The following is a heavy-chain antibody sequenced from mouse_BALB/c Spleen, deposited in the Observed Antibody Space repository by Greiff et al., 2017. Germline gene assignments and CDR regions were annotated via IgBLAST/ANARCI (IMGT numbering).Heavy chain of an antibody. V-gene: IGHV5-9-4*01. Sequence: EVMLVESGGGLVKPGGSLKLSCAASGFTFSSYAMSWVRQSPEKRLEWVAEISSGGSYTYYPDTVTGRFTISRDNAKNTLYLEMSSLRSEDTAMYYCARYDYDGGDYWGQGTSVTVSS. D-gene: IGHD2-4*01. CDR2: ISSGGSYT. CDR3: ARYDYDGGDY. J-gene: IGHJ4*01. CDR1: GFTFSSYA.